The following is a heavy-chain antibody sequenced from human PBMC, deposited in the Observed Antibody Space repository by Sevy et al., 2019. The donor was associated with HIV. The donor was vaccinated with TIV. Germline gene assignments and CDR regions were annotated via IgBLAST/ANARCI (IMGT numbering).Heavy chain of an antibody. CDR3: ATVLGAGAAGAFEI. J-gene: IGHJ3*02. CDR2: AKRKREGGSI. D-gene: IGHD1-26*01. CDR1: GFRLKNFW. V-gene: IGHV3-15*01. Sequence: GALEPPFAGSGFRLKNFWMALVPPAPRKGPGGGCHAKRKREGGSIDHGSTVNCRVTISRDDSKDMLYLQMRRLKTEDTGVYYCATVLGAGAAGAFEIWGQGTMVTVSS.